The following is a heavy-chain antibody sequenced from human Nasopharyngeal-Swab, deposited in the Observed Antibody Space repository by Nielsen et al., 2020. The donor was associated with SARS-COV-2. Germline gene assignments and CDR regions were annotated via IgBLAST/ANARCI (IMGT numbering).Heavy chain of an antibody. Sequence: SVKVSCKASGYTFTSYDINWVRQATGQGLEWMGWMNPNSGNTGYAQKFQGRVTMTRNTSISTAYMELSSLRSEDTAVYYCARGPRMYYYDSSGYYPYYYYYGMDVWGQGTTVTVSS. CDR3: ARGPRMYYYDSSGYYPYYYYYGMDV. CDR2: MNPNSGNT. V-gene: IGHV1-8*01. J-gene: IGHJ6*02. D-gene: IGHD3-22*01. CDR1: GYTFTSYD.